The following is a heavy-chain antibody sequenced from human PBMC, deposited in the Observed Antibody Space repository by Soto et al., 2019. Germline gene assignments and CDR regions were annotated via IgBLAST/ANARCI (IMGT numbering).Heavy chain of an antibody. CDR2: IYYSGST. CDR3: ASAKIAFYTLFAS. D-gene: IGHD3-3*02. CDR1: GGSISSSSYY. Sequence: PSETLSPTCTVSGGSISSSSYYWGWIRQPPGKGLEWIGSIYYSGSTYYNPSLKSRVTISVDTSKNQFSLKLSSVTAAHTAVYYCASAKIAFYTLFASWGQGTLVTVSS. V-gene: IGHV4-39*01. J-gene: IGHJ5*01.